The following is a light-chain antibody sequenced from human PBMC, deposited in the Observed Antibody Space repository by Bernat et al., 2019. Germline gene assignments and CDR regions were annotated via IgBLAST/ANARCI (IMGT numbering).Light chain of an antibody. CDR2: RNN. CDR3: AAWDDSLSGRV. CDR1: SSNIGSNY. J-gene: IGLJ2*01. Sequence: QSVRTQPPSASGTPGQRVTISCSGSSSNIGSNYVYWYQQLPGTAPKLLIYRNNQRPSGVPDRFSGSKSGTSVSLAISGLRSEDEADYYGAAWDDSLSGRVFGGGTKLTVL. V-gene: IGLV1-47*01.